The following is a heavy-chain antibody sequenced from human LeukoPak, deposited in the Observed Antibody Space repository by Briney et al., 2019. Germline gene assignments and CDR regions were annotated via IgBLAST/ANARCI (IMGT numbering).Heavy chain of an antibody. CDR2: VDWDDDK. V-gene: IGHV2-70*11. CDR1: GFSLSTSGMC. J-gene: IGHJ4*02. CDR3: ARIGATASVYDY. D-gene: IGHD1-26*01. Sequence: SGSALVKPTQTLTLTCTFSGFSLSTSGMCVSWIRQPPVKALEWLARVDWDDDKYYGTSLKTRLTISKDASKNQVVLTMTNMDPVDTATYYCARIGATASVYDYWGQGTLGTVSS.